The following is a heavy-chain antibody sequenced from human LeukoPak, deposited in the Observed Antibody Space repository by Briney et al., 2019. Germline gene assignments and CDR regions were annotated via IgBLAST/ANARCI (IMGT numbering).Heavy chain of an antibody. CDR2: ISGYNGKT. D-gene: IGHD1-26*01. CDR3: ARDTRSGSYFYDY. CDR1: GYTFTSYG. Sequence: ASVKVSCKASGYTFTSYGISWVRQAPGQGLEWMGWISGYNGKTNYAQKAQGRVTMTTDTSTSTAYMELRSLRSDDTVVYYCARDTRSGSYFYDYWGQGTLVTVSS. J-gene: IGHJ4*02. V-gene: IGHV1-18*01.